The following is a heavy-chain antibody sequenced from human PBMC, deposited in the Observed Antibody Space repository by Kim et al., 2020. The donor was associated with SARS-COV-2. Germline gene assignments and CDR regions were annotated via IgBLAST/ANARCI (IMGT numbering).Heavy chain of an antibody. CDR3: ARDKSAVAGSNWFDP. D-gene: IGHD6-19*01. CDR2: IYSGGST. V-gene: IGHV3-66*01. J-gene: IGHJ5*02. Sequence: GGSLRLSCAASGFTVSSNYMSWVRQAPGKGLEWVSVIYSGGSTYYADSVKGRFTISRDNSKNTLYLQMNSLRAEDTAVYYCARDKSAVAGSNWFDPWGQGTLVTVSS. CDR1: GFTVSSNY.